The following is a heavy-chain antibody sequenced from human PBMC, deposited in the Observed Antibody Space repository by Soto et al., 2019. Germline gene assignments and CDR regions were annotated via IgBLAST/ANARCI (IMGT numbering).Heavy chain of an antibody. Sequence: QVQLVQSGAEVRKPGSSVKVSCKASGGTFSTYAISWVRQAPGQGLEWMGGIIPMFGTGKYEQRLPGRFTITADGSTSTDSMELTSLRSEDTDLYVCARTQGAEFQLLYAFDIWGQGTMVTVSS. CDR1: GGTFSTYA. D-gene: IGHD2-2*01. CDR3: ARTQGAEFQLLYAFDI. CDR2: IIPMFGTG. J-gene: IGHJ3*02. V-gene: IGHV1-69*01.